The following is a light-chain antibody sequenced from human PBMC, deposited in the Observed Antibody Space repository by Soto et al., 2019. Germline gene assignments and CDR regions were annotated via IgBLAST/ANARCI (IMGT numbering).Light chain of an antibody. J-gene: IGKJ3*01. CDR2: WAS. CDR3: QQYYSTLPFT. V-gene: IGKV4-1*01. Sequence: DIVMTQSPDSLAVSLGERATINCKSSQSVLYSSNNKNYLAWYQQKPGQPPKLLIYWASTRESGVPDRFSGSGSGTDFTLTISSLQAEDVAVYYCQQYYSTLPFTLGPRTKVDIK. CDR1: QSVLYSSNNKNY.